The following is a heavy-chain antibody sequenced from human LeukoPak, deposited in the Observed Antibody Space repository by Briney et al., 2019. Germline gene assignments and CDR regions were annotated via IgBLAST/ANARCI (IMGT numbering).Heavy chain of an antibody. CDR3: ARSGRYDAFDI. Sequence: SETLSLTCAVYGGSFSGYYWSWIRQPPGKGLEWIGEINHSGSTNYNPSLESRVTISVDTSKNQFSLKLSSVTAADTAVYYCARSGRYDAFDIWGQGTMVTVSS. CDR2: INHSGST. D-gene: IGHD1-26*01. V-gene: IGHV4-34*01. CDR1: GGSFSGYY. J-gene: IGHJ3*02.